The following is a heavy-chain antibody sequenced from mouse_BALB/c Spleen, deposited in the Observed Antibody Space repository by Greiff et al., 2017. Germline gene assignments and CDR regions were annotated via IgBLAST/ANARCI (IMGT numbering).Heavy chain of an antibody. D-gene: IGHD2-14*01. J-gene: IGHJ2*01. CDR3: ARLYRYDGGSYYFDY. Sequence: EVKVEESGGGLVQPGGSLKLSCAASGFTFSSYTMSWVRQTPEKRLEWVAYISNGGGSTYYPDTVKGRFTISRDNAKNTLYLQMSSLKSEDTAMYYCARLYRYDGGSYYFDYWGQGTTLTVSS. CDR2: ISNGGGST. V-gene: IGHV5-12-2*01. CDR1: GFTFSSYT.